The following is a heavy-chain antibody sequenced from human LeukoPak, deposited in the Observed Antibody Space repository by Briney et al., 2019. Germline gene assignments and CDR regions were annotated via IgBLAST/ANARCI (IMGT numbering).Heavy chain of an antibody. Sequence: SETLSLTCTVSAGSISSYYCSCIRQPPGKGLELIGYIYYSGSTNYNPSRKSRVTISVDTSKNQFSLKLSSVTAADTAVYYCARADGYCSGGSCYSAAYYYMDVWGKGTTVTVSS. CDR3: ARADGYCSGGSCYSAAYYYMDV. CDR2: IYYSGST. J-gene: IGHJ6*03. D-gene: IGHD2-15*01. V-gene: IGHV4-59*01. CDR1: AGSISSYY.